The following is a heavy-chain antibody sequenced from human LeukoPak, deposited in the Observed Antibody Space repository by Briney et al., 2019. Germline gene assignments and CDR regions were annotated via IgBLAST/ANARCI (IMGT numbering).Heavy chain of an antibody. V-gene: IGHV3-48*02. CDR2: ISTSSTTI. CDR1: GFTFSSHG. CDR3: ARDGCSGGSCQSWYFYYGMDV. D-gene: IGHD2-15*01. Sequence: GGSLRLSCAASGFTFSSHGLNWVRQAPGKGLEWPSYISTSSTTIYYADSVKGRFTISRDNARNSLYLQMNSLRDGDTAVYYCARDGCSGGSCQSWYFYYGMDVWGQGTTVTVSS. J-gene: IGHJ6*02.